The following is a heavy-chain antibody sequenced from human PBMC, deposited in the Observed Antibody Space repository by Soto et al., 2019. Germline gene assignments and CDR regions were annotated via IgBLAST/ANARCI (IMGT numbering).Heavy chain of an antibody. CDR2: ITSSSSYA. CDR1: GSSFSDYY. D-gene: IGHD1-1*01. V-gene: IGHV3-11*03. CDR3: AGGQDNLAVNFDY. J-gene: IGHJ4*02. Sequence: GGSLRLSCAASGSSFSDYYMSWIRQSPGKGLEWLSYITSSSSYAHYADSVKGRFTISRDNAKNSLYLQMNSLRAEDTAVYYCAGGQDNLAVNFDYWGQGTPVTVSS.